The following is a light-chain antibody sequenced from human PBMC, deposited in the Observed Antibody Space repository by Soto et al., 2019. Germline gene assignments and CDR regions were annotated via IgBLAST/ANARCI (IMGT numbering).Light chain of an antibody. Sequence: EIVVTQSPATLSVSPGERVTLSCRASQSVSSILAWYQQRPGQAPRLLIYDTSTRAAGIAARFSGSGSGTEFTLTISSLQSEDFAVYFCQQYVRWPPGTFGQGTTVHIK. V-gene: IGKV3-15*01. CDR3: QQYVRWPPGT. CDR1: QSVSSI. J-gene: IGKJ1*01. CDR2: DTS.